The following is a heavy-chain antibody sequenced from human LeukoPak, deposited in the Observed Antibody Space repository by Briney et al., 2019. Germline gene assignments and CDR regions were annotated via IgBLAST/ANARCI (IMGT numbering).Heavy chain of an antibody. D-gene: IGHD4-17*01. J-gene: IGHJ3*01. V-gene: IGHV3-73*01. CDR2: IRSKANSYAT. CDR1: GFTFSGSA. Sequence: SGGSLRLSCAASGFTFSGSAMHWVRQASGKGLEWVGRIRSKANSYATAYAASVKGRFTISRDDSKNTAYLQMNSLKTEDTAVYYCAKVYDYGDRDAFDLWGQGTMVTVSS. CDR3: AKVYDYGDRDAFDL.